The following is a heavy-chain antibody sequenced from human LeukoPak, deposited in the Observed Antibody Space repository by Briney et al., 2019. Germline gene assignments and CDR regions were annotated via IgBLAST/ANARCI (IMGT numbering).Heavy chain of an antibody. CDR3: ASGYCGGACQLGGIDM. V-gene: IGHV4-59*01. D-gene: IGHD2-21*02. CDR1: GGSISSYY. Sequence: SETLSLTCTVSGGSISSYYWSWLRQPPGKGLEYIGYTHYSGATNYNPSLKSRVTISLDTSGNQFSLKLSSVTAADTAVYYCASGYCGGACQLGGIDMWGQGTMVTVSS. CDR2: THYSGAT. J-gene: IGHJ3*02.